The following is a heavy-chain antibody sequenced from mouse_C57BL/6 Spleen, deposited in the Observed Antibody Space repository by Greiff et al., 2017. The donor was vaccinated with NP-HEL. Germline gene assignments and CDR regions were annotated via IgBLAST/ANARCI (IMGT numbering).Heavy chain of an antibody. CDR2: IDPSDSYT. V-gene: IGHV1-59*01. Sequence: VQLQQPGAELVRPGTSVKLSCKASGYTFTSYWMHWVKQRPGQGLEWIGVIDPSDSYTNYNQKFKGKATLTVDTSSSTAYMQLSSLTSEDSAVYYCARRVPTAMDYWGQGTSVTVSS. CDR1: GYTFTSYW. CDR3: ARRVPTAMDY. J-gene: IGHJ4*01.